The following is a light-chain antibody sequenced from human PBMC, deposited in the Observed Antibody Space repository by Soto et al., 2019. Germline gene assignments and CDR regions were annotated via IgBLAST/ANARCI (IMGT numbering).Light chain of an antibody. CDR3: QQYGYSQIT. J-gene: IGKJ5*01. CDR2: DAS. Sequence: EIVLTQSPGTLSLSPGERVTLSCRASQSFRSNYLVWYHQKPCQAPRLFIYDASSRATGILDRFSGSGCGTDFTLTIDGLEPEDFVVYYCQQYGYSQITFGQGTRLEIK. V-gene: IGKV3-20*01. CDR1: QSFRSNY.